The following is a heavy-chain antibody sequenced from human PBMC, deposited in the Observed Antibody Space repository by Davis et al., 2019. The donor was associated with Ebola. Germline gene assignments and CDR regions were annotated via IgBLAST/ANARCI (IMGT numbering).Heavy chain of an antibody. CDR1: GFTFSSYA. CDR3: ARGHEYGDY. J-gene: IGHJ4*02. V-gene: IGHV3-23*01. CDR2: ISGSGGST. Sequence: GESLKISCAASGFTFSSYAMSWVRQAPGKGLEWVSAISGSGGSTYYADSVKGRFAISRDNSKNTLYLQMNSLRAEDTAVYYCARGHEYGDYWGQGTLVTVSS. D-gene: IGHD4/OR15-4a*01.